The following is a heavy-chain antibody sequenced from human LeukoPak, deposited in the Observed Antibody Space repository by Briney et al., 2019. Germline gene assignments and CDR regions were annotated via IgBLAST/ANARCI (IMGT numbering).Heavy chain of an antibody. CDR2: IYHSGST. CDR1: GGSISSYY. D-gene: IGHD2-2*02. Sequence: PSETLSLTCTVSGGSISSYYWSWIRQPPGKGLEWIGYIYHSGSTYYNPSLKSRVTISVDRSKNQFSLKLSSVTAADTAVYYCARVSGYCSSTSCYREAFDIWGQGTMVTVSS. V-gene: IGHV4-59*12. CDR3: ARVSGYCSSTSCYREAFDI. J-gene: IGHJ3*02.